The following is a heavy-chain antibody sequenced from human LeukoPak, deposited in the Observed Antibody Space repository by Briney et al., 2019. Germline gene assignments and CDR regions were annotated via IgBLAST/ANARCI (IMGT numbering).Heavy chain of an antibody. CDR1: GGSISSSSYY. D-gene: IGHD3-3*01. CDR2: IYHSGST. V-gene: IGHV4-39*07. CDR3: ARDGWATIFGVVIPGWFDP. Sequence: SETLSLTCTVSGGSISSSSYYWGWIRQPPGKGLEWIGSIYHSGSTYYNPSLKSRVTISVDTSKNQFSLKLSSVTAADTAVYYCARDGWATIFGVVIPGWFDPWGQGTLVTVSS. J-gene: IGHJ5*02.